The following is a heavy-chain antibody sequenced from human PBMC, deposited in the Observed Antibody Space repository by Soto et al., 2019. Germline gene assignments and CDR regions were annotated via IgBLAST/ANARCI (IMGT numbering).Heavy chain of an antibody. Sequence: SSETLSLTCAVYGGSFSGYHWSWIRQPPGRGLEWIGEIHHDGSTNYNPSLKSRVTILVDMSKNQFSLQLSSVTAADTAVYFCARYPLLACCGQGSLVIVSS. J-gene: IGHJ4*02. CDR3: ARYPLLAC. CDR1: GGSFSGYH. CDR2: IHHDGST. V-gene: IGHV4-34*01.